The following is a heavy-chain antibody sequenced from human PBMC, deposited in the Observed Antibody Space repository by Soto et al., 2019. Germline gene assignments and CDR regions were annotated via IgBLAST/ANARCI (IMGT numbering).Heavy chain of an antibody. D-gene: IGHD6-13*01. CDR1: GGTFSSYL. Sequence: ASVKVSCKASGGTFSSYLLSWVRQAPGQGLEWMGGIMPMLGAPNYAQKFQGRVTITADESTSTAYMELSSLRSEDSAVYYCARTGGSSWYDYWGQGTLVTVSS. CDR2: IMPMLGAP. V-gene: IGHV1-69*13. CDR3: ARTGGSSWYDY. J-gene: IGHJ4*02.